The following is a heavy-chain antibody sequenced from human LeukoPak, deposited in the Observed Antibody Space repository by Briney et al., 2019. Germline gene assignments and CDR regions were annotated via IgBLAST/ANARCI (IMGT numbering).Heavy chain of an antibody. CDR1: GGSISSYY. CDR3: ARQASTTDYFDY. V-gene: IGHV4-59*08. CDR2: IYYSGST. J-gene: IGHJ4*02. D-gene: IGHD4-11*01. Sequence: SETLCLTCTVSGGSISSYYWSWIRQPPGKGLEWIGYIYYSGSTNYNPSLKSRVTISVDTSKNQFSLKLSSVTAADTAVYYCARQASTTDYFDYWGQGTLVTVSS.